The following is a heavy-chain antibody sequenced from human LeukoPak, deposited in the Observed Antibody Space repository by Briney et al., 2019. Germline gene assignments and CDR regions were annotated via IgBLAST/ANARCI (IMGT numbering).Heavy chain of an antibody. Sequence: SETLSLTCTVSGGSVSSGSYYWSWIRQPPGKGLEWIGYIYYSGSTNYNPSLKSRVTISVDTSKNQFSLKLSSVTAADTAVYYCARLGWYYPYYYYYGMDVWGQGTTVTVSS. CDR1: GGSVSSGSYY. J-gene: IGHJ6*02. CDR2: IYYSGST. V-gene: IGHV4-61*01. CDR3: ARLGWYYPYYYYYGMDV. D-gene: IGHD6-19*01.